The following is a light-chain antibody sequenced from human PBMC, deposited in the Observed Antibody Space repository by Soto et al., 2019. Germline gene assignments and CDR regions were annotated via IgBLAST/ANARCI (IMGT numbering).Light chain of an antibody. CDR2: GTS. CDR3: QQYGSSPRT. V-gene: IGKV3-20*01. J-gene: IGKJ1*01. Sequence: EIVLTQSPGTLSLSPGERATLSCRASQNVGSRYLAWYQQKPGQAPRLLIYGTSNRATGIPDRFSGSGSGTYFSLTISSLEPGDLSVYYCQQYGSSPRTFGQGTKVEIK. CDR1: QNVGSRY.